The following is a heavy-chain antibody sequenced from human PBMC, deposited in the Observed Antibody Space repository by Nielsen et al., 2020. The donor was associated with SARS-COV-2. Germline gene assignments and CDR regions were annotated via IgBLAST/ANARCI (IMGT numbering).Heavy chain of an antibody. CDR2: MSSSGGTI. D-gene: IGHD5-18*01. V-gene: IGHV3-48*03. J-gene: IGHJ4*02. CDR1: GFTISNYG. Sequence: GESLKISCAASGFTISNYGMNWVRQAPGKGLEWVSHMSSSGGTIYYADSVKGRFTISRDNAKNSLYLQMNSLRAEDTAVYYCARDVDTAMDPYFDYWGQGTLVTVSS. CDR3: ARDVDTAMDPYFDY.